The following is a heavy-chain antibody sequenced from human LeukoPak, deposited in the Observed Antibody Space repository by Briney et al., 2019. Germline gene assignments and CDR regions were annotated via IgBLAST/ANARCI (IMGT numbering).Heavy chain of an antibody. CDR2: IYSGGST. D-gene: IGHD3-10*01. CDR1: GFTVSSNY. CDR3: ARDGYYGSGSY. J-gene: IGHJ4*02. Sequence: GGSLRLSCAASGFTVSSNYMSWVRQAPGKGPEWVSAIYSGGSTYYADSVKGRFTISRDNSRNTLYLQMNSLRVEDTAMYHCARDGYYGSGSYWGQGTLVTVSS. V-gene: IGHV3-53*01.